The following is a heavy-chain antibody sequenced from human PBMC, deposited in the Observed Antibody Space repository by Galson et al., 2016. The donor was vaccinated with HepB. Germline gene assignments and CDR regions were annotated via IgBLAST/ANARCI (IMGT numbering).Heavy chain of an antibody. V-gene: IGHV4-59*08. Sequence: SETLSLTCPVSGGSISSAYWSWIRQPPGKGLEWIGYVYASGTTKYNPSLMGRATISVDTSKTHFSLNLRSVTAADTAVYYCARHRQAVAGIFDYWGQGKMVTVSS. CDR2: VYASGTT. D-gene: IGHD6-19*01. CDR1: GGSISSAY. J-gene: IGHJ4*02. CDR3: ARHRQAVAGIFDY.